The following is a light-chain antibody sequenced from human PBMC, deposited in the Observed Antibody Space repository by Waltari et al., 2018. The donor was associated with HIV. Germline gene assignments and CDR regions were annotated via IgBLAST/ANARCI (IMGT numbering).Light chain of an antibody. CDR1: ETINND. CDR3: QQYNKWPPT. Sequence: EIVITQCPATLSLSPGASATLSCRASETINNDLAWYQQKPGQAPRLLIHGASTSAAGIPARFSGSGSGTEFSLTNNYVQSEDFALYYCQQYNKWPPTFGQGTKVEIK. CDR2: GAS. V-gene: IGKV3D-15*01. J-gene: IGKJ1*01.